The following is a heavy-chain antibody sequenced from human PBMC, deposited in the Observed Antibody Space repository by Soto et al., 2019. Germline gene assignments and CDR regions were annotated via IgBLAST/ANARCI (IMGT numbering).Heavy chain of an antibody. CDR2: ISYHGRDE. D-gene: IGHD2-2*01. CDR3: ARGRFSTTLYAGFDP. J-gene: IGHJ5*02. Sequence: QVQLVASGGGVVQFGRSLRLSCAASGFTFTSYAMHWVRQAPGKGLEWVAAISYHGRDEYYADSVKGRFSISRDNSKNTLNLQMNSLRAEDTAVYYCARGRFSTTLYAGFDPWGQGTLVTVSS. V-gene: IGHV3-30*04. CDR1: GFTFTSYA.